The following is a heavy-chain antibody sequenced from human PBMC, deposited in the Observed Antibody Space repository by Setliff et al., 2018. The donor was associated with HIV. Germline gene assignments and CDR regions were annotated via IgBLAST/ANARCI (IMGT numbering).Heavy chain of an antibody. V-gene: IGHV3-15*01. CDR3: ARDPDTSNKIDY. CDR2: IKSKTDGGTT. D-gene: IGHD5-18*01. Sequence: GGSLRLSCAASGFTFSNAWMSWVRQAPGKGLEWVGRIKSKTDGGTTDYAAPVKGRFTISRDDSKNTLYLQMNSPRAEDTAVYYCARDPDTSNKIDYWGQGTLVTVSS. J-gene: IGHJ4*02. CDR1: GFTFSNAW.